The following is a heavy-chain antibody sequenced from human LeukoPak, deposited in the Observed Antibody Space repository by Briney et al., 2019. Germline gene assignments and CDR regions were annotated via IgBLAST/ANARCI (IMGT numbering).Heavy chain of an antibody. D-gene: IGHD6-6*01. CDR3: ARGPIASSSPFDY. J-gene: IGHJ4*02. CDR2: IYYNGST. Sequence: PSETLSLTCTVSGGSISSYYWSWIRQPPGKGLEWIGYIYYNGSTNYNPSLKSRVTISVDTSKNQFSLKLSSVTAADTAVYYCARGPIASSSPFDYWGQGTLVTVSS. V-gene: IGHV4-59*01. CDR1: GGSISSYY.